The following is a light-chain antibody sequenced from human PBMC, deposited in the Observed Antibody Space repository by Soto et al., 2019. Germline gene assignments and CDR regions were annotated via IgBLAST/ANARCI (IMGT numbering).Light chain of an antibody. CDR2: DAS. Sequence: EIVLTQSPATLSLSPGERATLSCRASQSVSSYLAWYQQKPGQAPRLLISDASNRATGIPARFSGSGSGTDFPLTISSLEPEDFAVYYCQQRSNWPPFTFGRGTKVDIK. CDR3: QQRSNWPPFT. V-gene: IGKV3-11*01. CDR1: QSVSSY. J-gene: IGKJ3*01.